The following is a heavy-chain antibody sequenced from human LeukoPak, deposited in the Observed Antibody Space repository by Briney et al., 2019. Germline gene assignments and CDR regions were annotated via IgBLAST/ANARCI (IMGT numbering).Heavy chain of an antibody. V-gene: IGHV4-4*07. CDR2: IYTSGST. CDR3: ARDMSSGWSFDY. D-gene: IGHD6-19*01. J-gene: IGHJ4*02. CDR1: GGSISSYY. Sequence: SETLSLTCSVSGGSISSYYWSWIRQPAGKGLEWIGRIYTSGSTNYNPSRKSRVTMSVDTSKNQFSLKLSSVTAADTAVYYCARDMSSGWSFDYWGQGTLVTVSS.